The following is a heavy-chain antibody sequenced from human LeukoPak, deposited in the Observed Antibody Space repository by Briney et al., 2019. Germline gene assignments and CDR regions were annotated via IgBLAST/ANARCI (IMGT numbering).Heavy chain of an antibody. CDR1: GGSISSDY. CDR2: SYYSGTT. V-gene: IGHV4-59*01. CDR3: ARADYAWGAFDI. D-gene: IGHD4-17*01. J-gene: IGHJ3*02. Sequence: SETLSLTCSVSGGSISSDYWSWIRQPPGKGLEWIGYSYYSGTTNYNPSLKSRVTISVDTSKNQLSLKLRSVTAADTAVYYCARADYAWGAFDIWGQGTMVTVSS.